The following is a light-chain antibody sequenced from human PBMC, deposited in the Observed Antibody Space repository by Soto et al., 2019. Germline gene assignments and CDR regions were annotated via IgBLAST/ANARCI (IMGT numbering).Light chain of an antibody. V-gene: IGKV3-15*01. CDR3: QPYNNWPLT. CDR2: GAS. CDR1: QSVGRN. Sequence: EVLMQQSACTLSGSPGERVTLSWGPSQSVGRNLAWYQQKPGQAPRLLIYGASTRATGIPDRFSASGYGTEFNLTINSLQSEDFAIYYCQPYNNWPLTFGGGTKVDIK. J-gene: IGKJ4*01.